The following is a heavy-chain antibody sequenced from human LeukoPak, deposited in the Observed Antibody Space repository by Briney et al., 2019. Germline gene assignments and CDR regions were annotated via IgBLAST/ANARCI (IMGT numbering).Heavy chain of an antibody. CDR1: GFTFSSYS. CDR2: ISSSRGYI. CDR3: ARDVLKFTFGGVMVLNY. V-gene: IGHV3-21*01. D-gene: IGHD3-16*01. Sequence: GGSLRLSCAASGFTFSSYSMNWVGQSPGKELKWVSSISSSRGYIYYADSVKGRFTISRDNAKNSLYLQRNSLRAEDTPVYNCARDVLKFTFGGVMVLNYGGQGPLVTVSP. J-gene: IGHJ4*02.